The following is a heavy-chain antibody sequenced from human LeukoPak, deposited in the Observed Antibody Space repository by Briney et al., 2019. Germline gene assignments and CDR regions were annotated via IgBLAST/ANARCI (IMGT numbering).Heavy chain of an antibody. CDR1: GGSFSGYY. J-gene: IGHJ5*02. CDR2: INHSGST. CDR3: ARCFDSWSVNWFDP. Sequence: PSETLSLTCAVYGGSFSGYYWSWIRQAPGKGLEWIGEINHSGSTNYNPSLKSRVTISVDTSKNQFSLKLSSVTAADTAVYYCARCFDSWSVNWFDPWGQGTLVTVSS. D-gene: IGHD3-3*01. V-gene: IGHV4-34*01.